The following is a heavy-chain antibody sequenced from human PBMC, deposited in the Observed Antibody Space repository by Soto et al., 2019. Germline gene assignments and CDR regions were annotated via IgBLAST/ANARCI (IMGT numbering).Heavy chain of an antibody. Sequence: SETLSLTCTVSGGSISSYYWSWIRQPPGKGLGWIGYIYYSGSTNYNPSLKSRVTISVDTSKNQFSLKLSSVTAADTAVYYCARNDSSGYYYYYYYGMDVWGQGTTVTVSS. CDR1: GGSISSYY. V-gene: IGHV4-59*08. CDR2: IYYSGST. D-gene: IGHD3-22*01. J-gene: IGHJ6*02. CDR3: ARNDSSGYYYYYYYGMDV.